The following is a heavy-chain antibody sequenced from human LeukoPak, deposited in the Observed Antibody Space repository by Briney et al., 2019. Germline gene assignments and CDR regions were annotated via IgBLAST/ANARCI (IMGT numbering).Heavy chain of an antibody. D-gene: IGHD1-26*01. CDR3: ARLSVIVGSTLEYYYYYMDV. Sequence: SETLSLTCTVSGASISSGSYYWTWIRQPAGKGLEWVGRIYTSGTTNYNPSLKSRVTISVDTSKKQFSLKLSSVTAADTAVYYCARLSVIVGSTLEYYYYYMDVWGQGTTVTVSS. J-gene: IGHJ6*03. V-gene: IGHV4-61*02. CDR2: IYTSGTT. CDR1: GASISSGSYY.